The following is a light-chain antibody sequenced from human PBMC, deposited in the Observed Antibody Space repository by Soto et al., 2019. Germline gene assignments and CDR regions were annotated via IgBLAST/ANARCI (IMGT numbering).Light chain of an antibody. Sequence: QSALTQPASVSASPGQSITISCTGTSSDVGGYKFVSWYQQHPGKAPKLMIYDVSKRPSGVPDRFSGSKSGNTASLTISGLQAEDEADYYCCSYAGSYTSYVVFGGGTKVTVL. CDR3: CSYAGSYTSYVV. V-gene: IGLV2-11*01. CDR1: SSDVGGYKF. CDR2: DVS. J-gene: IGLJ2*01.